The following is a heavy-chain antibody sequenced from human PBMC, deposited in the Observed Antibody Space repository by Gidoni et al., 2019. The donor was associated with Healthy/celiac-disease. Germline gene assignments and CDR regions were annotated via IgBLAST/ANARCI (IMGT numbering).Heavy chain of an antibody. CDR2: IRSKAYGGTT. V-gene: IGHV3-49*04. CDR3: RIRVPSDY. D-gene: IGHD3-10*01. Sequence: EVQLVESGGGLLQPGRSRGLSWPASGFTFGDYAMSWVRQAPGKGLEWVGFIRSKAYGGTTEYAASVKGRFTISRDDSKSIAYLQMNSLKTEDTAVYYCRIRVPSDYWGQGTLVTVSS. CDR1: GFTFGDYA. J-gene: IGHJ4*02.